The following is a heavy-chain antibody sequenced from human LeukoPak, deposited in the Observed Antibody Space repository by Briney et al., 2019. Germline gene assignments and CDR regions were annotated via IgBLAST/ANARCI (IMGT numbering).Heavy chain of an antibody. CDR3: ATSDDAKIAPFDH. D-gene: IGHD2-8*01. V-gene: IGHV4-4*09. Sequence: SETLSLTCAVSGDSIIGHYWTWVRQSPEKGLEWIGCVNTKGETNYNPSLKSRVITSVDTSKSQFSLRLTSVTAADTAVYYCATSDDAKIAPFDHWGQGALVTVSS. CDR2: VNTKGET. J-gene: IGHJ4*02. CDR1: GDSIIGHY.